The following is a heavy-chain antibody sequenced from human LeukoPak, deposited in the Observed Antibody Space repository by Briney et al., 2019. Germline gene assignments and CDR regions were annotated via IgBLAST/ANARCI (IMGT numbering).Heavy chain of an antibody. CDR3: ARDDCSTTIRLAY. CDR2: IWYDESKK. Sequence: PGTSLRLSCETSGFTFRNYGMHWARQAPGKGLDWVAVIWYDESKKYYADSVKGRFTISRDISKNTLYLQMNSLRAEDTAVYYCARDDCSTTIRLAYWGQGTLVSVSS. V-gene: IGHV3-33*01. J-gene: IGHJ4*02. CDR1: GFTFRNYG. D-gene: IGHD2-15*01.